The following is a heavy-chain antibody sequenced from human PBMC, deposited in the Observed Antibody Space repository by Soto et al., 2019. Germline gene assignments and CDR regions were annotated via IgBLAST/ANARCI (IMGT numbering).Heavy chain of an antibody. CDR2: FFIGGNT. CDR1: GGSISSSTYY. D-gene: IGHD7-27*01. V-gene: IGHV4-39*07. J-gene: IGHJ4*02. Sequence: PSETLSLTCTVSGGSISSSTYYWGWMRQPPGKGLEWIASFFIGGNTYYNPSLKSRVTISVDTSKNQFSLKLSSVTAADTAVYYCARVWGRTFDYWGQGTLVTVSS. CDR3: ARVWGRTFDY.